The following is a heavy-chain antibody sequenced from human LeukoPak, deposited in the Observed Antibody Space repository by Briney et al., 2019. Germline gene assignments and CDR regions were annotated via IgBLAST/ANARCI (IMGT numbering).Heavy chain of an antibody. CDR2: ISSSSSYI. CDR3: AKDHMRSVAFFDY. CDR1: GFTFSSFS. J-gene: IGHJ4*02. D-gene: IGHD5-12*01. Sequence: GGSLRLSCSASGFTFSSFSLTWVRQAPGKGLEGVSSISSSSSYIYYADSVKGRFTISRDNAKNSLYLQMNSLRAEDTAVYYCAKDHMRSVAFFDYWGQGTLVTVSS. V-gene: IGHV3-21*01.